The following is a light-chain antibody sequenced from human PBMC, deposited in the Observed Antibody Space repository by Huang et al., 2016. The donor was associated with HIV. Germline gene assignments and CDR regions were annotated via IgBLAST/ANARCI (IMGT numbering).Light chain of an antibody. V-gene: IGKV1-39*01. CDR3: QQSFTTPYT. CDR2: SAS. J-gene: IGKJ2*01. CDR1: QSIRKY. Sequence: DIQMTQSPSPLSAYVGDRITVTCRASQSIRKYLNVYKRKPGIDPNLLIHSASNLQSGVPTRFSASGSGTHFTLNITGLRPEDFAMYYCQQSFTTPYTFGQGTQLDLK.